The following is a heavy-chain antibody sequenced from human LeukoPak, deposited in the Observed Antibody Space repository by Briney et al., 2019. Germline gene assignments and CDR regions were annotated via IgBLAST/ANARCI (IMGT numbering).Heavy chain of an antibody. CDR1: GLTFSNAW. D-gene: IGHD3-22*01. CDR3: ATYYYDSTSDLGY. J-gene: IGHJ4*02. V-gene: IGHV3-15*01. CDR2: IKGKIDGGTT. Sequence: RTGGSLRLFCAASGLTFSNAWMSWVRQAPGRGLEWLGHIKGKIDGGTTDYAAPVMGRFTISRDDSKNTQYLQMNSLRTEDTAVYYCATYYYDSTSDLGYWGQGTLVTVSS.